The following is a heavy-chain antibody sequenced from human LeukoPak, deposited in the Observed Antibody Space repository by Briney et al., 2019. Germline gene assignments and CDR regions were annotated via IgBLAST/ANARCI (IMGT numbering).Heavy chain of an antibody. J-gene: IGHJ5*02. CDR2: MNPNSGNT. Sequence: ASVKVSCKASGYTFTSYDINWVRQATGQGLEWMGWMNPNSGNTGYAQKFQGRVTMTRNTSISTAYMELSSLRSKDTAVYYCARGYDFWSGYYNWFDPWGQGTLVTVSS. CDR3: ARGYDFWSGYYNWFDP. CDR1: GYTFTSYD. V-gene: IGHV1-8*01. D-gene: IGHD3-3*01.